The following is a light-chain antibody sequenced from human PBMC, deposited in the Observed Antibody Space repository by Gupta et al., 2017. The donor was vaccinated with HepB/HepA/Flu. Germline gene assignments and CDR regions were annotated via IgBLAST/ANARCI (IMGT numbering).Light chain of an antibody. CDR1: SDFDVGSYS. V-gene: IGLV5-37*01. CDR2: YYSDSDK. J-gene: IGLJ2*01. CDR3: MVWPGNSDLR. Sequence: PVLTQPPSSSASPGESARLTCALPSDFDVGSYSIYWYQQKPGSPPRFLLYYSDSDKSHDSGVPSRVSGSTDTSSNTAILLISGLQADDEADYYCMVWPGNSDLRIGGGTKLTVL.